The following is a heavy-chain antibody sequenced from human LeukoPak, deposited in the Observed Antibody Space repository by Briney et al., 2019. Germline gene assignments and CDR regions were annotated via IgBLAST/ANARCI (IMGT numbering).Heavy chain of an antibody. CDR3: AKVATTPVWAPDY. D-gene: IGHD1-1*01. V-gene: IGHV3-53*01. Sequence: GGFLRLSCAASGPIISREFMSWVRQAPGQGLEWVAIIYSDGNTVYAESVKGRFTISRDTSKNRLFLHMDSLRVEDTALYYCAKVATTPVWAPDYWGQGTLVTVSS. J-gene: IGHJ4*02. CDR1: GPIISREF. CDR2: IYSDGNT.